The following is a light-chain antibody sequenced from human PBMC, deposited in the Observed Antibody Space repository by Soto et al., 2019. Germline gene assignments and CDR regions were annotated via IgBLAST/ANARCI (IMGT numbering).Light chain of an antibody. Sequence: EIVLTQSPGTLSLSPGERATLSCRASQSVRSNYLAWYQQKPGQAPRLLIYGASRRATGIPDSFSGTGSGTDFTLTISRLEPEDFAVYYCQQYGGSPYTFGQGTKLEI. J-gene: IGKJ2*01. CDR3: QQYGGSPYT. CDR1: QSVRSNY. CDR2: GAS. V-gene: IGKV3-20*01.